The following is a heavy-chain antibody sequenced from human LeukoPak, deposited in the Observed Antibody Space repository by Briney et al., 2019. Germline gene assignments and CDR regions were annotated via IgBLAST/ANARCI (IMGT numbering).Heavy chain of an antibody. V-gene: IGHV3-7*01. D-gene: IGHD2-21*01. CDR3: ARIKSQGVVVPLLRSTYYFDY. Sequence: GGSLRPSCAASGFTFSSYWMSWVRQAPGKGLEWVANIKQDGSEKDYVDSVKGRFTISRDTAKNSLYLQMNSLRAEDTAVYYCARIKSQGVVVPLLRSTYYFDYWGQGTLVTVSS. J-gene: IGHJ4*02. CDR1: GFTFSSYW. CDR2: IKQDGSEK.